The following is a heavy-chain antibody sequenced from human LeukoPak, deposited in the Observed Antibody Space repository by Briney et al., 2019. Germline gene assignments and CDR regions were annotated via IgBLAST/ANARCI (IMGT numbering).Heavy chain of an antibody. CDR2: ISAYNGNT. CDR3: ASLPYYDFWSGYPGY. CDR1: GYTFTSYG. J-gene: IGHJ4*02. V-gene: IGHV1-18*01. D-gene: IGHD3-3*01. Sequence: ASVKVSCKASGYTFTSYGISWVRQAPGQGLEWMGWISAYNGNTNYAQKLQGRVTMTTDTSTSTAYMELSSLRSEDTAVYYCASLPYYDFWSGYPGYWGQGTLVTVSS.